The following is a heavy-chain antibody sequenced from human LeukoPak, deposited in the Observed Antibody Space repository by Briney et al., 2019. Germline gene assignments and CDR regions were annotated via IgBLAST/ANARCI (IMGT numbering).Heavy chain of an antibody. D-gene: IGHD6-19*01. V-gene: IGHV3-23*01. CDR2: ISGSGGST. CDR3: AKAQGIAVAGTFHY. Sequence: GGSLRLSCAASGFTFSSYAMSWVRQAPGKGLEWVSAISGSGGSTYYADSVKGRFTIFRDNSKNTLYLQMNSLRVEDTAVYYCAKAQGIAVAGTFHYWGEGTLVTVSS. J-gene: IGHJ4*02. CDR1: GFTFSSYA.